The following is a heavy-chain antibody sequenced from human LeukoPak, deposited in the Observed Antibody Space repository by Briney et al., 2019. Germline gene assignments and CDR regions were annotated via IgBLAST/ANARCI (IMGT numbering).Heavy chain of an antibody. V-gene: IGHV3-74*01. J-gene: IGHJ4*02. D-gene: IGHD6-13*01. CDR1: GFNFKNYW. CDR3: AKTRPLDSSSWSHGDY. Sequence: GGSLRLSCAASGFNFKNYWMHWVRHAPGKGLEWVSRIINDGSSTTYADSVKGRFTISRDNAKDTLYLQMNSLRVEDTAVYYCAKTRPLDSSSWSHGDYWGQGTLVTVSS. CDR2: IINDGSST.